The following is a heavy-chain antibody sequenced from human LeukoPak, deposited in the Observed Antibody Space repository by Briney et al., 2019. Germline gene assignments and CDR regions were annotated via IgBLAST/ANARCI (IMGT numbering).Heavy chain of an antibody. J-gene: IGHJ4*02. CDR1: GYSFTTHW. CDR3: ARLSGRGGDFDY. CDR2: IYPDHSNA. V-gene: IGHV5-51*01. D-gene: IGHD2/OR15-2a*01. Sequence: GESLKISCKDSGYSFTTHWIGWVRQMPGKGLEWMGIIYPDHSNARYSPSFQGQVTLSADKSINTAYLQWSSLRASDTAMYYCARLSGRGGDFDYWGQGTLVTVSS.